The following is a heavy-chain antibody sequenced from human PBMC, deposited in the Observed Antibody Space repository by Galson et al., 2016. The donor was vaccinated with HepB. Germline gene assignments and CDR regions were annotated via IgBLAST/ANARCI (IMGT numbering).Heavy chain of an antibody. D-gene: IGHD6-13*01. CDR3: TTMTTAWYIN. J-gene: IGHJ4*02. CDR1: GGSITDAH. V-gene: IGHV4-59*01. CDR2: IYYSETT. Sequence: ETLSLTCTVSGGSITDAHWTWIRQPPGKGPEWIGYIYYSETTKYNPSLNSRVTISADTSKNRFSLCLRSVTAADTAVYYCTTMTTAWYINWGQGTLVTVSS.